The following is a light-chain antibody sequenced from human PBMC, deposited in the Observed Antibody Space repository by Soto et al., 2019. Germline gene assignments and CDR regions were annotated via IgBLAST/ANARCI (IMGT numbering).Light chain of an antibody. CDR2: DVT. V-gene: IGLV2-14*03. J-gene: IGLJ1*01. Sequence: QSVLTQPASVSGSPGQSISISCIGTSNDVGAFNYVSWYQHHPGKAPQLIIYDVTSRPSGVSNRFSASKSGNTASLTISGLQAEDEADYYCSSYTTRNTEVFGTGTKVTVL. CDR1: SNDVGAFNY. CDR3: SSYTTRNTEV.